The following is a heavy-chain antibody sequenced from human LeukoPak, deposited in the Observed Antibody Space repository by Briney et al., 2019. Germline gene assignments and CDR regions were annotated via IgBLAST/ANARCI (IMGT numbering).Heavy chain of an antibody. Sequence: ASVKVSCKASGGTFSNYAISWVRQAPGQGLEWMGGIIPIFGTANYAQKFRGRVTITADKSTRTAYMELSSLRSEDTAVYYCARRFGGKNDYWGQGALVIVSS. CDR1: GGTFSNYA. J-gene: IGHJ4*02. CDR2: IIPIFGTA. D-gene: IGHD3-10*01. CDR3: ARRFGGKNDY. V-gene: IGHV1-69*06.